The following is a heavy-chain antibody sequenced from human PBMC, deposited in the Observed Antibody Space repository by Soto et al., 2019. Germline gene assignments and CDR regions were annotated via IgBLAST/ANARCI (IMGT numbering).Heavy chain of an antibody. D-gene: IGHD2-8*01. CDR1: GFTFSSYG. CDR2: ISYDGSNK. V-gene: IGHV3-30*03. CDR3: ATAHLMVYAIFLERRYGMDV. Sequence: QVQLVESGGGVVQPGRSLRLSCAASGFTFSSYGMHWVRQAPGKGLEWVAVISYDGSNKYYADSVKGRFAISRDNSKNTLYLQMNSLRAEDTAVYYCATAHLMVYAIFLERRYGMDVWGQGTTVTVSS. J-gene: IGHJ6*02.